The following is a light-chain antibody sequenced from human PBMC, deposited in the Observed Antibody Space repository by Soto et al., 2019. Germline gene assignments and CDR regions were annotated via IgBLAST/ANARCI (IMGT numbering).Light chain of an antibody. CDR2: KAS. J-gene: IGKJ1*01. V-gene: IGKV1-5*03. CDR1: QSIGTW. Sequence: DIQMTQSPSTLSASVGDRVTITCRASQSIGTWLAWSQQKPGKAPKVLIYKASSLESGVPSRFSASGSGTEFTLTISSLQPDDFASYYCQNYASYPWTFGQGTRVEIK. CDR3: QNYASYPWT.